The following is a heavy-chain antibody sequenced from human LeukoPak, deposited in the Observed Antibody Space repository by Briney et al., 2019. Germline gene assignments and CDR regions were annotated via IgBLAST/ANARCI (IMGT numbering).Heavy chain of an antibody. CDR1: GFTFSSSW. CDR3: ARAPNVGTPDY. Sequence: GGSLRLSCAASGFTFSSSWMHWVRQAPGKGLVWVSHINSDGSTTTYADSVRGRFTISRDNAKNTLYLQMNSLRAEDTAVYYCARAPNVGTPDYWGQGTLVTVSS. J-gene: IGHJ4*02. CDR2: INSDGSTT. D-gene: IGHD7-27*01. V-gene: IGHV3-74*03.